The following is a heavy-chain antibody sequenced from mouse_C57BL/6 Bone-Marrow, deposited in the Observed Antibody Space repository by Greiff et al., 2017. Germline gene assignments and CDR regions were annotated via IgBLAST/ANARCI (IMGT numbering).Heavy chain of an antibody. D-gene: IGHD2-3*01. J-gene: IGHJ1*03. CDR2: IHPNSGST. CDR3: ARDGYSWYFDV. CDR1: GYTFTSYW. Sequence: QVQLQQPGAELVKPGASVKLSCKASGYTFTSYWMHWVKQRPGQGLEWIGMIHPNSGSTNYNEKFKSKATLTVDKSSSTAYMQLSSLTSEDAAVYYCARDGYSWYFDVGGTGTTVTVAS. V-gene: IGHV1-64*01.